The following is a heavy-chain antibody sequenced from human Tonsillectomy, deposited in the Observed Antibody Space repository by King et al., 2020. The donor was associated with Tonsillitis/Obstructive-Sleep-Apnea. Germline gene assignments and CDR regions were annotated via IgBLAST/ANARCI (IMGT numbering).Heavy chain of an antibody. Sequence: TLKESGPVLVKPTETLTLTCTVSGFSLSNARMGVSWIRQPPGKALEWLAHIFSNDEKSYSTSLKSRLTISKDTSKSQVVLTMTNMDPVDSATYYCAGEVEMATMGVVAFDYWGQGTLVTVSS. CDR3: AGEVEMATMGVVAFDY. J-gene: IGHJ4*02. D-gene: IGHD5-24*01. CDR1: GFSLSNARMG. CDR2: IFSNDEK. V-gene: IGHV2-26*01.